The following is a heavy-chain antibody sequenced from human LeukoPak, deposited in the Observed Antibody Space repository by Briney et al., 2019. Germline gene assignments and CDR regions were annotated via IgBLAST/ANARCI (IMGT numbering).Heavy chain of an antibody. CDR1: GFTFSSDA. V-gene: IGHV3-23*01. CDR2: ISGSGGST. D-gene: IGHD3-22*01. Sequence: PGGSLRLSCAASGFTFSSDAMSWVRQAPGKGLEWVSAISGSGGSTYYADSVKGRFTISRDNSKNTLYLQMNSLRAEDTAVYYCARVTGYMIEDYFDYWGQGTLVTVSS. CDR3: ARVTGYMIEDYFDY. J-gene: IGHJ4*02.